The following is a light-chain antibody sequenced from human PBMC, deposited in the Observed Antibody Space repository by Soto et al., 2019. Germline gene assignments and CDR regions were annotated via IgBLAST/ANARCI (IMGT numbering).Light chain of an antibody. CDR2: DAS. CDR3: QQRSNWPPIS. J-gene: IGKJ2*01. V-gene: IGKV3-11*01. CDR1: QSVGSS. Sequence: EIVLTQSPATLSLSPGETTTLSCRASQSVGSSLAWYQQRPGQAPRLLIYDASVRATGIPDRFSGSGSATDCTLTISSREPEDFAIYYCQQRSNWPPISFGQGTKLEIK.